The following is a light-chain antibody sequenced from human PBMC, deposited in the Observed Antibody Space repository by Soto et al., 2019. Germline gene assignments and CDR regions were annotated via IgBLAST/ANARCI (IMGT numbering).Light chain of an antibody. J-gene: IGLJ2*01. CDR2: DVS. CDR3: SSYTTTSTVV. CDR1: SSDIGVYNY. V-gene: IGLV2-14*01. Sequence: QSVLTQPASVSGSPGQSITISCTGTSSDIGVYNYVSWYQQHPGKAPKLMIYDVSNRPSGVSNRFSGSKSGITASLTISGLQAEDEADYYCSSYTTTSTVVFGGGTQLTVL.